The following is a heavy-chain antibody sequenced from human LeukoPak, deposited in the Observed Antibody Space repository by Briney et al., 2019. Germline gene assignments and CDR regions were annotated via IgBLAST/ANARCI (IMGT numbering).Heavy chain of an antibody. D-gene: IGHD2-15*01. CDR2: ISSGGSTI. Sequence: GGSLRLSCAASGFTFSSYEMNWVRQAPGKGLEWVSYISSGGSTIYYADSVKGRFTISRDNAKSSLYLQMNSLRVGDTAVYYCARRKADDYWGQGTLVTVSS. CDR3: ARRKADDY. J-gene: IGHJ4*02. CDR1: GFTFSSYE. V-gene: IGHV3-48*03.